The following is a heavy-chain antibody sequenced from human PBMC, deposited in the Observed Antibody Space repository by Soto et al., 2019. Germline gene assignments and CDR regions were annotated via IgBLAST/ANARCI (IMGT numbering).Heavy chain of an antibody. CDR1: SVTVNVHG. CDR2: ITNDASVQ. J-gene: IGHJ5*01. V-gene: IGHV3-30*03. D-gene: IGHD3-3*01. Sequence: GWSLRLSCASSSVTVNVHGIQWVRQAPAKGLEWVAFITNDASVQYYAESVKGRFTISRDHSKNTVDLQMSSLRSEESAGDYCARDIWSCDYKWFDSLVLGTLVTVCS. CDR3: ARDIWSCDYKWFDS.